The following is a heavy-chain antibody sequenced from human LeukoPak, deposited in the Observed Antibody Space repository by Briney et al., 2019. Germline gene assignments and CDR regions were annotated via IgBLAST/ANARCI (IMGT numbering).Heavy chain of an antibody. J-gene: IGHJ6*03. D-gene: IGHD3-10*01. CDR1: GGSISSSSYY. V-gene: IGHV4-61*02. CDR2: IYTSGST. CDR3: ACRMVRGVDYYYYMDV. Sequence: MSSETLSLTCTVSGGSISSSSYYWSWIRQPAGKGLEWIGRIYTSGSTNYNPSLKSRVTISVDTSKNQFSLKLSSVTAADTAVYYCACRMVRGVDYYYYMDVWGKGTTVTISS.